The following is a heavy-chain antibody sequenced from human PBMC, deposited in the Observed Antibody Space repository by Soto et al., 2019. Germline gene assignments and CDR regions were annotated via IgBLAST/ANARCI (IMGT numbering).Heavy chain of an antibody. J-gene: IGHJ4*02. V-gene: IGHV3-7*01. D-gene: IGHD6-25*01. CDR2: IKEDGSDK. CDR3: ARFTRGSSGDY. Sequence: GGSLRLSCVASGFTFNTYWMSWVRQAPGKGREWVANIKEDGSDKYYVDSVKGRFTISRDNAKNLLYLQMNSLGAGDTAMYYCARFTRGSSGDYWGQGTLVTVSS. CDR1: GFTFNTYW.